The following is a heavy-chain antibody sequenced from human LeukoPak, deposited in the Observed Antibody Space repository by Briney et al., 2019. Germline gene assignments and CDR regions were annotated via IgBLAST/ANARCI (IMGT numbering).Heavy chain of an antibody. CDR3: ARSVEYSYGFYYYFYYMDV. V-gene: IGHV1-18*01. CDR1: GYTFTNYG. J-gene: IGHJ6*03. Sequence: ASVKVSCKASGYTFTNYGISWVRQSPGQGLEWMGWISAYNGNTNYAQKLQGRVTMTTDTSTSTAYMELRSLRSDDTAVYYCARSVEYSYGFYYYFYYMDVWGKGTTVTVSS. D-gene: IGHD5-18*01. CDR2: ISAYNGNT.